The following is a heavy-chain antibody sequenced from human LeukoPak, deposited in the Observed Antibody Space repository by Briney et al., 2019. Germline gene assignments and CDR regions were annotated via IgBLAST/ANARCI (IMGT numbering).Heavy chain of an antibody. CDR1: GYTFTNYA. J-gene: IGHJ5*02. V-gene: IGHV1-46*01. CDR2: INPSGGST. Sequence: ASVKVSCKASGYTFTNYAMHWVRQAPGQGLEWMGIINPSGGSTSYAQKFQGRVTMTRDTSTSTVYMELSSLRSEDTAVYYCARERPTIAARSSNWFDPWGQGTLVTVSS. D-gene: IGHD6-6*01. CDR3: ARERPTIAARSSNWFDP.